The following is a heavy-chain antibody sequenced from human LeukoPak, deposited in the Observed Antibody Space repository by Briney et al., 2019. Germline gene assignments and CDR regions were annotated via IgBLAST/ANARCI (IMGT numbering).Heavy chain of an antibody. CDR3: ARDNPRSGLDY. CDR1: SASVSSSPYF. J-gene: IGHJ4*02. Sequence: SETLSLTCTVSSASVSSSPYFWGWIRQSPGKGLEWIGEINHSGSTNYNPSLKSRVTISVDTSKNQFSLKLSSVTAADTAVYYCARDNPRSGLDYWGQGTLVTVSS. CDR2: INHSGST. V-gene: IGHV4-39*07. D-gene: IGHD1-14*01.